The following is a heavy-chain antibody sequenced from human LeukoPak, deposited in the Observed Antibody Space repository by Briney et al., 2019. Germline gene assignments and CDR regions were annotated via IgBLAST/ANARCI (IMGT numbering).Heavy chain of an antibody. V-gene: IGHV3-30*04. CDR1: GFTLSSCS. CDR3: ARAVGTYESSDGYFDY. Sequence: PGGSLSLSCAPSGFTLSSCSMQWVRQAPGKGLEWVATISNDGRNKHYADSVKGRFTISRDNSKYTMFLQMKRLRAKDTAVDYCARAVGTYESSDGYFDYWGQGTLVTVSS. J-gene: IGHJ4*02. D-gene: IGHD3-22*01. CDR2: ISNDGRNK.